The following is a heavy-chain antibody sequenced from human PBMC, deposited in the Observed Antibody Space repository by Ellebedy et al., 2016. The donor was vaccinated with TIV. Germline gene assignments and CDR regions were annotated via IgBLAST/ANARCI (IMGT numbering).Heavy chain of an antibody. CDR2: VNRDGAT. CDR1: GFNVTINY. CDR3: SRETYNDVDLDLWGIFDM. V-gene: IGHV3-66*01. J-gene: IGHJ3*02. Sequence: GGSLRLSCAASGFNVTINYMSWVRQAPGKGLEWVSVVNRDGATYYADSLKGRFTIPRDLAKNTVFLQIESLRAEDTAVYYCSRETYNDVDLDLWGIFDMWGQGTLVTVSS. D-gene: IGHD3-16*01.